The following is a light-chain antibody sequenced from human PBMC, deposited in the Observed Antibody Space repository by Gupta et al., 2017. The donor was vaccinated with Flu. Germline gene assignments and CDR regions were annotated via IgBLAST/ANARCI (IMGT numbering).Light chain of an antibody. Sequence: STSVGARVTITCRASQNIESWLAWYQQRPGKAPRLLIYKGSDLQSGVPSRFSGSGSETEFTLAISSLQPEDLATYYCQQYKAYPWTFGQGTK. CDR2: KGS. CDR1: QNIESW. CDR3: QQYKAYPWT. V-gene: IGKV1-5*03. J-gene: IGKJ1*01.